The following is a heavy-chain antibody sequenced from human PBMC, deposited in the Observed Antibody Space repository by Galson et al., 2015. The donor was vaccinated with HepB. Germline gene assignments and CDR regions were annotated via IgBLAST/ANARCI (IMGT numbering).Heavy chain of an antibody. D-gene: IGHD3-22*01. J-gene: IGHJ4*02. CDR1: GGSITSHY. Sequence: LTCTVSGGSITSHYWSWIRQSPDRGLEWIGYISYTGSTNYNPSLKSRVTISVDTSKIRFSLRLRSVTAADTAVYYCARVSEDLYYDSSGYYYFDSWGQGTLVTVSS. CDR3: ARVSEDLYYDSSGYYYFDS. V-gene: IGHV4-59*11. CDR2: ISYTGST.